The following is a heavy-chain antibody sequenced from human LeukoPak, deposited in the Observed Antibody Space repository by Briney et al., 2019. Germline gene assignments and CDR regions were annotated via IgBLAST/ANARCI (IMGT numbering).Heavy chain of an antibody. CDR1: GFTVSSNY. CDR2: IYSGGST. CDR3: ARVISYYYYGMDV. Sequence: GGSLRPSCAASGFTVSSNYMGWFRQAPGKGLEWASVIYSGGSTYYADSVKGRFTISRDNSKNTLYLQMNSLRAEDTAVYNCARVISYYYYGMDVWGQGTTVTVSS. J-gene: IGHJ6*02. V-gene: IGHV3-66*01. D-gene: IGHD3-10*01.